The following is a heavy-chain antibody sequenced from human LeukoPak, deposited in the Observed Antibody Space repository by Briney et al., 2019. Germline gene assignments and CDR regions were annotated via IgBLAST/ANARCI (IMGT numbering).Heavy chain of an antibody. CDR2: ISSSGSPI. J-gene: IGHJ4*02. D-gene: IGHD3/OR15-3a*01. V-gene: IGHV3-11*01. CDR1: GFTFSDYY. CDR3: ARDQGLVSY. Sequence: GRSLRLSCAPSGFTFSDYYMSWNRQAPGKGEELVSYISSSGSPIYYAESVKGRFTISRDNAKNSLYLQMNSLRAEDTAVYYCARDQGLVSYWGEGTLVTVSS.